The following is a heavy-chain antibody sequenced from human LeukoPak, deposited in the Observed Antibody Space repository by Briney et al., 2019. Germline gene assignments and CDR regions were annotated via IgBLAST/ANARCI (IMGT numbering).Heavy chain of an antibody. CDR3: AREITLQSASYYRYFDL. J-gene: IGHJ2*01. CDR1: GFTFSSYA. D-gene: IGHD3-16*01. V-gene: IGHV3-30*04. Sequence: GGSLRLSCAASGFTFSSYAMHWVRQAPGKGLDYVAVISYDGKSTYHADSVKGRFTNSRDNSKNTLYLQMNSLRTEDTAVYYCAREITLQSASYYRYFDLWGRGTLVTVSS. CDR2: ISYDGKST.